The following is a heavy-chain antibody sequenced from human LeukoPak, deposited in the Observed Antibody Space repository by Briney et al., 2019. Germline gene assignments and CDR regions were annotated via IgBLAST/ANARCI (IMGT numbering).Heavy chain of an antibody. CDR3: AREIPRLWYASGMDGLDV. V-gene: IGHV4-4*07. D-gene: IGHD3-10*01. CDR2: IYTSGNS. Sequence: SETLSLTCTVSSGSISYYYWSWIRQPAGKGLEWIGRIYTSGNSNYNPSLKSRVTMSVDTSKNQFSLHLSSVTAADTAVYYCAREIPRLWYASGMDGLDVWGQGTTVTVSS. CDR1: SGSISYYY. J-gene: IGHJ6*02.